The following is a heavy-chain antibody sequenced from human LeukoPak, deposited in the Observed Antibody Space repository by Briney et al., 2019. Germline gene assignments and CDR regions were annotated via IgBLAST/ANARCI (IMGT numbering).Heavy chain of an antibody. CDR3: VRDDGWAFDY. V-gene: IGHV3-48*02. J-gene: IGHJ4*02. CDR1: GFTFTSYT. Sequence: GGSLRLSCAASGFTFTSYTMNWVRQAPGRGPEWISYISIDSGTMHYADSVKGRFTISRDNAKNSLFLQVNSLRDDDTAVYYCVRDDGWAFDYWGKGTRVTVSS. D-gene: IGHD2-2*03. CDR2: ISIDSGTM.